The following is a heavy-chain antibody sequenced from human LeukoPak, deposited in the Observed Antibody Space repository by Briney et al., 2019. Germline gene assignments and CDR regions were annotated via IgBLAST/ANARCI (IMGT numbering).Heavy chain of an antibody. V-gene: IGHV3-7*01. Sequence: PGGSLRLSCVASGFTFSGSWMNWIRQPPGRGLEWVANLNPDGSAKRYVDSVKGRFTTSRDSAEASFYLEMNSLRDEDTAVYYCAAWYAESTQEHNLWGQGIRVTVSS. J-gene: IGHJ4*02. D-gene: IGHD2-21*01. CDR3: AAWYAESTQEHNL. CDR1: GFTFSGSW. CDR2: LNPDGSAK.